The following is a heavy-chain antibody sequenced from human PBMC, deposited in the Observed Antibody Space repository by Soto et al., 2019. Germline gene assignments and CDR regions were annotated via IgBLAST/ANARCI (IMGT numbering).Heavy chain of an antibody. J-gene: IGHJ6*02. Sequence: EVQLLESGGALVQPGGSLRLSCAASGFTFSNYAMTWVRQAPGKGLEWVSGISGGGNSTYYADSVKGRFTISRDNSKSALYLQMNSLRAEDTAVYYCAKTESSGWSTRYGMDVWGQGTTVTVSS. V-gene: IGHV3-23*01. CDR2: ISGGGNST. D-gene: IGHD6-19*01. CDR3: AKTESSGWSTRYGMDV. CDR1: GFTFSNYA.